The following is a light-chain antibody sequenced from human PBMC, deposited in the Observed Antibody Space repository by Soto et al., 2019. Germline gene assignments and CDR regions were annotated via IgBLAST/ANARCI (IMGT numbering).Light chain of an antibody. CDR2: EVN. J-gene: IGLJ1*01. CDR1: SSDVGAYIY. Sequence: QSALTQLASVSGSPGQSITISCGGTSSDVGAYIYVSWYQQFPGKARKLILYEVNNRPSGVSNRFSGSKSDTTASLTISGLQPEDEADYYCSAYSDIDTKVFGTGTKVTVL. CDR3: SAYSDIDTKV. V-gene: IGLV2-14*03.